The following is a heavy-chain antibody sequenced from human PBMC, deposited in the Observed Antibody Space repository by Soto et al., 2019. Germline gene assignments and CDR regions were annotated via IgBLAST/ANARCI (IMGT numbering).Heavy chain of an antibody. CDR1: GYNFASYW. CDR2: IYPGDSDT. CDR3: ARRFATTKWFDP. Sequence: PGESLKISCKGSGYNFASYWIGWVRQMPGKGLEWMGIIYPGDSDTRYSPSFQGQVTISADKSINTAYLQWSSLKASDTAVYYCARRFATTKWFDPWGQGTLVTVSS. D-gene: IGHD1-1*01. V-gene: IGHV5-51*01. J-gene: IGHJ5*02.